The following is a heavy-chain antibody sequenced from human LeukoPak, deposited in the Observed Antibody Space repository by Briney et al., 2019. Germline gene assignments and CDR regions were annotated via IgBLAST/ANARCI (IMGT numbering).Heavy chain of an antibody. CDR1: GYTLTGLS. D-gene: IGHD3-10*01. Sequence: ASVKVSCKVSGYTLTGLSMHWVRQAPGKGLEWMGRFDPEDGETIYAQKFQGRVTMTEDTSTNTAYMELRSLRSDDTAVYYCARDPEYYYGSGSYYDYWGQGTLVTVSS. J-gene: IGHJ4*02. CDR3: ARDPEYYYGSGSYYDY. V-gene: IGHV1-24*01. CDR2: FDPEDGET.